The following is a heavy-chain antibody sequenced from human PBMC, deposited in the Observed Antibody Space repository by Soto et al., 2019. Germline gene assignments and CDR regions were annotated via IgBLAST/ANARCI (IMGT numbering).Heavy chain of an antibody. CDR1: GYTFINYY. D-gene: IGHD5-12*01. Sequence: ASVKVSCKASGYTFINYYIHWVRQAPGQGLEWMGIINATSGNTKYSQKFQGRVTITRDTSASTAYMELSSLRSEDTAVYYCATLATILDYWGQGTLVTVS. CDR3: ATLATILDY. CDR2: INATSGNT. J-gene: IGHJ4*02. V-gene: IGHV1-46*01.